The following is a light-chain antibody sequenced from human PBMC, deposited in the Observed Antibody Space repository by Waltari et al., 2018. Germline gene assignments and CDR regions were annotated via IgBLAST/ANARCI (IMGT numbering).Light chain of an antibody. CDR2: AAS. CDR3: QQFDTFPLT. CDR1: QAISSW. Sequence: DIQMTQSPSSLSASVGTRAPTTCRASQAISSWLAWYQQKPGKAPKLLIYAASSLQSGVPSRFSGSGFGTDFTLTISSLQPEDFATYFCQQFDTFPLTFGQGTRLEIK. V-gene: IGKV1-12*01. J-gene: IGKJ5*01.